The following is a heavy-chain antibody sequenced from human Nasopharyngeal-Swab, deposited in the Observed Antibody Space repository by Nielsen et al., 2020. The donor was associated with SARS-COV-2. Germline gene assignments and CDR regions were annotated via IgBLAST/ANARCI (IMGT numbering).Heavy chain of an antibody. CDR2: ISSSGTTI. CDR3: AKSGLSWSHYSYFDY. D-gene: IGHD3-10*01. J-gene: IGHJ4*02. Sequence: GESLKISCAAPGFTLSSYSMNWVRQAPGKGLEWVSYISSSGTTIYYADSVKGRFTISRDNSKNTLYLQMNSLRTEDTAVYYCAKSGLSWSHYSYFDYWGQGTLVTVSS. V-gene: IGHV3-48*01. CDR1: GFTLSSYS.